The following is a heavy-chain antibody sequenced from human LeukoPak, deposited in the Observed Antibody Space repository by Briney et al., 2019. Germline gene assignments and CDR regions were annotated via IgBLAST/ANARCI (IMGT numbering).Heavy chain of an antibody. V-gene: IGHV3-7*01. CDR1: GFTFSSDW. CDR2: IKQDGSEK. CDR3: ARGGNKRYCSSTSCQGAFDI. J-gene: IGHJ3*02. Sequence: PGGALRLSCAVSGFTFSSDWMSWVRQAPGRGLEWGANIKQDGSEKYYVDSVKGRFTISRDNTKNSLYLQMNSLRAEDTAVYYCARGGNKRYCSSTSCQGAFDIWGQGTMVTVSS. D-gene: IGHD2-2*01.